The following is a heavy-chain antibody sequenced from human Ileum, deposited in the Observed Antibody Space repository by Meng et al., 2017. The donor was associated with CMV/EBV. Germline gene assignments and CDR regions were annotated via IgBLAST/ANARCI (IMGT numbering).Heavy chain of an antibody. CDR3: ASGSPQLGYV. CDR1: GGSNSSGDCY. J-gene: IGHJ4*02. Sequence: LQGSAQGTVKPSQTLSLPCPVSGGSNSSGDCYWSWSRQPPGKGLEWIGYIYYSGSTYYNPSLKSRVTISADTSKNQFSLKLNSVTAADTAVYYCASGSPQLGYVWGQGTLVTVSS. V-gene: IGHV4-30-4*01. CDR2: IYYSGST. D-gene: IGHD1-1*01.